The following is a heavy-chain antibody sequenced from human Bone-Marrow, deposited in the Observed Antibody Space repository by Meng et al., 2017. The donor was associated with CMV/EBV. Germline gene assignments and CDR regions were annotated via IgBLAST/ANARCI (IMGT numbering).Heavy chain of an antibody. CDR1: GGTFSSYA. CDR2: IIPIFGTA. CDR3: ATEVGATRFFDY. V-gene: IGHV1-69*12. D-gene: IGHD1-26*01. Sequence: QVRLVKSVADVKKPGPSVSVSCRASGGTFSSYAISWVRQAPGQGLEWMGGIIPIFGTANYAQKFQGRVTITADESTSTAYMELSSLRSEDTAVYYCATEVGATRFFDYWGQGTLVTVSS. J-gene: IGHJ4*02.